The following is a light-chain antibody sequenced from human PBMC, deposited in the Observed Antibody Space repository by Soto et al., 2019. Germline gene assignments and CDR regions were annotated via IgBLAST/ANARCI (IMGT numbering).Light chain of an antibody. CDR1: NSNIGSKY. J-gene: IGLJ2*01. CDR2: RNN. V-gene: IGLV1-47*01. CDR3: AAWDNSLVGGPA. Sequence: QSVLTQPPSASGTPGQRDTISCSGSNSNIGSKYVYWYQQLPGTAPKLLLYRNNQRPSGVPDRFSGSKSGTSASLAISGLRSEDEADYYCAAWDNSLVGGPAFGGGTKVTVL.